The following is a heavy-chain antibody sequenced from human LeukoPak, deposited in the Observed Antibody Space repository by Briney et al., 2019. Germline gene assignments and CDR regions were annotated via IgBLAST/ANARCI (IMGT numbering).Heavy chain of an antibody. CDR3: ARLVAYCGGDCYPGDY. CDR2: IYPGDSDT. J-gene: IGHJ4*02. D-gene: IGHD2-21*02. V-gene: IGHV5-51*01. Sequence: HGESLKISCKGSGYSFTSYWIGWVRPMPGKGLEWMGIIYPGDSDTRYSPSFQGQVTISADKSISTAYLQWSSLKASDTAMYYCARLVAYCGGDCYPGDYWGQGTLVTVSS. CDR1: GYSFTSYW.